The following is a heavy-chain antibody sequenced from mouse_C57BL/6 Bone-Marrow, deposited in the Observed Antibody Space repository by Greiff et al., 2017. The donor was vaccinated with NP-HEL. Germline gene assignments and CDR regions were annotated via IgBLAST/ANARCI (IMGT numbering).Heavy chain of an antibody. CDR1: GYTFTSYW. J-gene: IGHJ2*01. CDR2: IDPNSGGT. D-gene: IGHD2-4*01. CDR3: ARRGHYDYDGDYFDH. V-gene: IGHV1-72*01. Sequence: VQLQQSGPELVKPGASVKLSCKASGYTFTSYWMHWVKQRPGRGLEWIGRIDPNSGGTKYNEKFKSKATLTVDKPSSTAYMQLSSLTSEDSAVYYCARRGHYDYDGDYFDHWGQGTTLTVSS.